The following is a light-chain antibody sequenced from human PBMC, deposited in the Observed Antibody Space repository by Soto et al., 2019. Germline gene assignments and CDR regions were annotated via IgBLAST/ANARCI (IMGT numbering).Light chain of an antibody. J-gene: IGLJ2*01. CDR3: GSYAVSYTVV. Sequence: QSVLTQPRSVSGSPGQSVTISCTGTSSDVGGYNYVSWYQHHPGKAPKLMIYDVSKRPSGVPDRFSGSKSGNTASLTISGRQAEDEADDFCGSYAVSYTVVFGGGTKLTVL. V-gene: IGLV2-11*01. CDR1: SSDVGGYNY. CDR2: DVS.